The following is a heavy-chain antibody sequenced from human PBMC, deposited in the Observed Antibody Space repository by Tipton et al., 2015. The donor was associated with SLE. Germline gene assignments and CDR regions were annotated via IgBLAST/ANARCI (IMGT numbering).Heavy chain of an antibody. D-gene: IGHD3-22*01. CDR3: ARYYYDSSGVCLFDF. Sequence: TLSLTCAVYGGSFSGYYWSWIRQHPGKGLEWIGYVFSSGTTYYNPSLQGRLSISLDTSKKQLSLKLSSVTSADTAVYYCARYYYDSSGVCLFDFWGQGTLVTVSS. CDR1: GGSFSGYY. V-gene: IGHV4-31*11. J-gene: IGHJ4*02. CDR2: VFSSGTT.